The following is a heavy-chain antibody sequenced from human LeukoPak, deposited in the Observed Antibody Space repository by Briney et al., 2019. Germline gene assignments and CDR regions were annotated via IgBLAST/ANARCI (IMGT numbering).Heavy chain of an antibody. V-gene: IGHV3-21*01. CDR1: GFTFTSYT. J-gene: IGHJ4*02. CDR2: ISSTGTYI. D-gene: IGHD4-11*01. Sequence: GGSLRLSCAASGFTFTSYTFHWVRQAPGKGLEWVSSISSTGTYIYYTDSVKGRFTISRDIANSLLYLQMNSLRADDTAVYYCARDLDYSTGFDYWGQGTLVTVSS. CDR3: ARDLDYSTGFDY.